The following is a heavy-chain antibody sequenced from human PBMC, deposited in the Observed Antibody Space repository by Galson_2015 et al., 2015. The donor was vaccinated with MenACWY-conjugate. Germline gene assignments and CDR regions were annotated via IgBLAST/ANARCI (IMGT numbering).Heavy chain of an antibody. V-gene: IGHV3-48*02. Sequence: SLRLSCAASGFTFSSYRMNWVRQAPGKGLEWVSYITGSSSTIYYADSVKGRFTISRDNAKNSVYLQMNSLRDEDTAVYYCARISADFDHWGQGTLVT. J-gene: IGHJ4*02. D-gene: IGHD3-10*01. CDR2: ITGSSSTI. CDR3: ARISADFDH. CDR1: GFTFSSYR.